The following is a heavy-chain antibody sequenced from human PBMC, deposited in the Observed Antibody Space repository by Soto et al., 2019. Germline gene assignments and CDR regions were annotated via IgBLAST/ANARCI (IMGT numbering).Heavy chain of an antibody. CDR2: MNPNSGNT. Sequence: ASVKVSCKASGYTFTSYDINWVRQATGQGLEWMGWMNPNSGNTGYAQKFQGRVTMTRNTSISTAYMELSSLRSEDTAVYYCARVYYDMLTGYWSYYGMDVWGQGTTVTVFS. J-gene: IGHJ6*02. D-gene: IGHD3-9*01. CDR3: ARVYYDMLTGYWSYYGMDV. V-gene: IGHV1-8*01. CDR1: GYTFTSYD.